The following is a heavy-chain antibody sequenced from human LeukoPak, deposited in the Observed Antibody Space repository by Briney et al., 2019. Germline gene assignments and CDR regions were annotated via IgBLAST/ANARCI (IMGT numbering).Heavy chain of an antibody. CDR2: IQYDGSGR. J-gene: IGHJ6*02. CDR3: ARGLNYGLDV. Sequence: GGSLRLSCATSGFTFTRFGLHWVRQAPGKGLEWVAFIQYDGSGRYADSVKGRFTISRDNSKNTVHLQMNSLRVEDMAVFYCARGLNYGLDVWGQGTTVTVSS. V-gene: IGHV3-30*02. CDR1: GFTFTRFG.